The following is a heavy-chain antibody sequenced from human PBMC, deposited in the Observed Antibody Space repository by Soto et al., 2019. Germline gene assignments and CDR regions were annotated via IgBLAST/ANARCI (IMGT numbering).Heavy chain of an antibody. V-gene: IGHV1-2*02. CDR3: ARDYYDSSGYYNAFDI. CDR1: GYTFTCYY. D-gene: IGHD3-22*01. J-gene: IGHJ3*02. CDR2: INPNSGGT. Sequence: GASVKVSCKASGYTFTCYYMHWVRQAPGQGLEWMGWINPNSGGTNYAQKFQGRVAMTRDTSISTAYMELSRLRSDDTAVYYCARDYYDSSGYYNAFDIWGQGTMVTVSS.